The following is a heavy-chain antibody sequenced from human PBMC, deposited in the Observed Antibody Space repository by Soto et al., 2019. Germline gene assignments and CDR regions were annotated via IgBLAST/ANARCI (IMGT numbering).Heavy chain of an antibody. CDR2: INPSGGST. Sequence: ASVKVSCKASGYTFTSYYMHWVLQAPGQGLEWMGIINPSGGSTSYAQKFQGRVTMTRDTSTSTVYMELSSLRSEDTAVYYCARDPFGGVIAPNAFDIWGQGTMVTVSS. D-gene: IGHD3-16*02. J-gene: IGHJ3*02. V-gene: IGHV1-46*03. CDR1: GYTFTSYY. CDR3: ARDPFGGVIAPNAFDI.